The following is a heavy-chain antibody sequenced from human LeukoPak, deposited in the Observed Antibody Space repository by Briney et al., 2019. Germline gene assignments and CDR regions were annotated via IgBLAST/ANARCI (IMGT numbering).Heavy chain of an antibody. V-gene: IGHV1-2*02. CDR3: ARGGRAATQNIWFDP. CDR1: GYTFTGYY. J-gene: IGHJ5*02. CDR2: INPNSGGT. Sequence: ASVKVSCKASGYTFTGYYMHWVRQAPGQGLEWMGWINPNSGGTSYAQKFQGRVTMTRDTSISTAYMELSRLRSNGTAVYYCARGGRAATQNIWFDPWGQGTLVTVSS. D-gene: IGHD2-15*01.